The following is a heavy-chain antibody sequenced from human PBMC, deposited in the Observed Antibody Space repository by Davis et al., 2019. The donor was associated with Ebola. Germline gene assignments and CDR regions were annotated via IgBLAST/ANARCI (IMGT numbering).Heavy chain of an antibody. V-gene: IGHV3-30*02. CDR1: GFTFSGYD. CDR2: IRYDGSNE. CDR3: AKVRDSSGYYSGNDLEF. J-gene: IGHJ4*02. D-gene: IGHD3-22*01. Sequence: GGSLRLSCAASGFTFSGYDMHWVRQAPGKGLEWVAFIRYDGSNEYYADSVRGRFTISRDNSKNTLYLQLNSLRAEDTAVYYCAKVRDSSGYYSGNDLEFWGQGTLVTVSS.